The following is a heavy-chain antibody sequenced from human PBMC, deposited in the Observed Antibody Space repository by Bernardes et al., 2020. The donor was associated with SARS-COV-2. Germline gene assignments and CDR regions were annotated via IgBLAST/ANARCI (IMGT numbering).Heavy chain of an antibody. V-gene: IGHV1-2*02. D-gene: IGHD1-26*01. Sequence: ASVKVSCKASGYTFTGYYMPWVRQAPGQGLEWLGWINPNSGGTNYAQKFQDRVTMTRDTSISRAYMELSRLMSDDTAVYYCAGNLREWEPYEGFDYWGQGTLVTVSS. CDR2: INPNSGGT. CDR1: GYTFTGYY. J-gene: IGHJ4*02. CDR3: AGNLREWEPYEGFDY.